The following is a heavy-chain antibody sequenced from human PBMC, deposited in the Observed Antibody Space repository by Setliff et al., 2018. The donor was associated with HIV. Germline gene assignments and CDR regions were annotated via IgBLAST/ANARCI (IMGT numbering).Heavy chain of an antibody. CDR3: ARDRIQLDY. V-gene: IGHV4-34*01. CDR1: GGSFSGYY. D-gene: IGHD5-18*01. J-gene: IGHJ4*02. CDR2: INHSGST. Sequence: SETLSLTCAVYGGSFSGYYWSWIRQPPGKGLEWIGEINHSGSTNYNPSLKSRAIISVDTSKNQFSLKLSSVTAADTAVYYCARDRIQLDYWGQGTLVTVSS.